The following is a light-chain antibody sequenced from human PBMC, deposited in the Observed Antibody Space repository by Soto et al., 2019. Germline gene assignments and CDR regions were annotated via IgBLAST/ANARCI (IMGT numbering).Light chain of an antibody. CDR3: EQRATWPPALT. CDR1: QSVGTL. V-gene: IGKV3-11*01. J-gene: IGKJ4*01. CDR2: EAS. Sequence: EIVLTQFPATLSLSPGDRATLSCWASQSVGTLLAWNQHRPGQAPRLLIYEASNRATGVPPRFSGSGSGTDFTLTISSLEPEDFAFYYCEQRATWPPALTFGGGTHVEVK.